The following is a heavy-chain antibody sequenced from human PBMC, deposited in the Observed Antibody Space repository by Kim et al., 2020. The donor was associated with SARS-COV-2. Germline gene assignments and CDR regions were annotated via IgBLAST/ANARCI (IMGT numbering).Heavy chain of an antibody. CDR3: ARGGSSGSFDD. CDR2: T. Sequence: TNHGECVKDRFTMSRHNAKGALYLQMNGLRAEDTAVYYCARGGSSGSFDDWGQGTLVTVSS. J-gene: IGHJ4*02. D-gene: IGHD2-15*01. V-gene: IGHV3-11*06.